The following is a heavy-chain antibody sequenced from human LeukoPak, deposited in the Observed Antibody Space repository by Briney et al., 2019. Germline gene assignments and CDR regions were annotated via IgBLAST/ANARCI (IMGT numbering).Heavy chain of an antibody. V-gene: IGHV3-33*06. CDR3: AKISDYSNFLDY. D-gene: IGHD4-11*01. CDR1: GFTFSSYG. CDR2: IWYDGSNK. J-gene: IGHJ4*02. Sequence: GRSLRLSCAASGFTFSSYGMHWVRQAPGKGLEWVAVIWYDGSNKYYADSVKGRFTISRDNSKNTLYLQMNSLRAEDTAVYYCAKISDYSNFLDYWGQGTLVTASS.